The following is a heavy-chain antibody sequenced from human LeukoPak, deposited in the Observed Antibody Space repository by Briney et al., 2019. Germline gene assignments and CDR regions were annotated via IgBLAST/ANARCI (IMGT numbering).Heavy chain of an antibody. CDR1: GYTFTGYY. Sequence: ASVKVSCKASGYTFTGYYTHWVRQAPGQGLEWMGWINPNSGGTNYAQKFQGRVTMTRDTSISTAYMELSRLRSDDTAVYYCARDVGYCSSTSCRDYWGQGTLVTVSS. J-gene: IGHJ4*02. D-gene: IGHD2-2*01. CDR3: ARDVGYCSSTSCRDY. V-gene: IGHV1-2*02. CDR2: INPNSGGT.